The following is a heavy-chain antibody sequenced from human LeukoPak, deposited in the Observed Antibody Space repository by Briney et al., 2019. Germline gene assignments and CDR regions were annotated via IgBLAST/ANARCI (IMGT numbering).Heavy chain of an antibody. Sequence: SETLSLTCTVSGDSISSYYWSWIRQPPGKGLEWIGYIYYSGSTNYNPSLKSRVTISVDTSKNQFSLKLSSVTAADTAVYYCARHSGNWYVDWFDPWGQGTLVTVSS. CDR2: IYYSGST. CDR3: ARHSGNWYVDWFDP. J-gene: IGHJ5*02. CDR1: GDSISSYY. V-gene: IGHV4-59*08. D-gene: IGHD6-13*01.